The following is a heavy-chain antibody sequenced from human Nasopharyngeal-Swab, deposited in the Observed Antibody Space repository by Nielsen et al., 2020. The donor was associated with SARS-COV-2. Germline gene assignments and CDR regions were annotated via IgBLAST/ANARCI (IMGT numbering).Heavy chain of an antibody. V-gene: IGHV1-69*05. CDR2: IIPFFATT. Sequence: SVKVSCTASGGTFSSYAISWVRQAPGQGLEWMGGIIPFFATTNFAQKFQGRVTMTRDTSTSTVYMELSSLRSEDTAVYYCARDRVNTVTTVEPPFWKGYYYYGMDVWGQGTTVTVSS. J-gene: IGHJ6*02. D-gene: IGHD4-17*01. CDR3: ARDRVNTVTTVEPPFWKGYYYYGMDV. CDR1: GGTFSSYA.